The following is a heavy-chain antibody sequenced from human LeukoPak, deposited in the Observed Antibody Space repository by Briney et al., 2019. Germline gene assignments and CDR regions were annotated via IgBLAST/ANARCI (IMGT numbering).Heavy chain of an antibody. CDR1: GFTFSFYW. Sequence: PGGSLRLSCAASGFTFSFYWMTWVRQAPGKGLEWVANIKPDGSQKYCVDSLKGRLTISRDNSKDTLFLQMNSLRAEDTAVYYCAREGPRGNSQFDYWGQGTLVTVSS. V-gene: IGHV3-7*01. J-gene: IGHJ4*02. CDR3: AREGPRGNSQFDY. D-gene: IGHD2/OR15-2a*01. CDR2: IKPDGSQK.